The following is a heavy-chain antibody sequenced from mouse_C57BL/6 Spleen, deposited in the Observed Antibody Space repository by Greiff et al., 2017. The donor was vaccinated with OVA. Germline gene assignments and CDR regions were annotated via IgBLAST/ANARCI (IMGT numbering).Heavy chain of an antibody. CDR3: ASPYYYSSSPFAY. J-gene: IGHJ3*01. D-gene: IGHD1-1*01. CDR1: GYAFSSSW. CDR2: IYPGDGDT. Sequence: VQLQQSGPELVKPGASVKISCKASGYAFSSSWMNWVKQRPGKGLEWIGRIYPGDGDTNYNGKFKGKATLTAAKSSSTAYMQLSSLTSEDSAVYFCASPYYYSSSPFAYWGQGTLVTVSA. V-gene: IGHV1-82*01.